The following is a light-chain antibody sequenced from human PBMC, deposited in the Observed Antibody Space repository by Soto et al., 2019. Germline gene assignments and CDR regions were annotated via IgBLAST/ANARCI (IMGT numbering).Light chain of an antibody. CDR3: QQYGSSPRT. J-gene: IGKJ1*01. Sequence: EIVLTQSPGTLSLSPGERATLSCRASQSVSSSYLAWYQQKPGQAPRLLNYGASSRATGIPDRFSGSGSGTDFTLTISRREPEDFAVYYCQQYGSSPRTFGQGTKVEIK. CDR1: QSVSSSY. V-gene: IGKV3-20*01. CDR2: GAS.